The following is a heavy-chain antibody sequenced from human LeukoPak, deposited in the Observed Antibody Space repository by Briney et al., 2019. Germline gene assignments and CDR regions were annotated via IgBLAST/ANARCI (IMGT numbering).Heavy chain of an antibody. V-gene: IGHV1-2*02. Sequence: ASVKVSCKASGYTFNGYYMHWVRQAPGQGLEWMGWLNPDSAGTNYAQRFQGRVTMTRDPSISTAYMELSRLTSDDTAMYYCARDITPDSTVTTNDWGQGTLVTVSS. CDR3: ARDITPDSTVTTND. D-gene: IGHD4-17*01. CDR1: GYTFNGYY. CDR2: LNPDSAGT. J-gene: IGHJ4*02.